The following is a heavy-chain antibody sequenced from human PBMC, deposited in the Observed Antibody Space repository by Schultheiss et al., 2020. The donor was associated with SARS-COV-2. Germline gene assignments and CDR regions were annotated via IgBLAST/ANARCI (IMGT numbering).Heavy chain of an antibody. CDR1: GYTFTSYA. Sequence: ASVKVSCKASGYTFTSYAMHWVRQAPGQGLEWMGWMNPNSGNTGYAQKFQGRVTMTRNTSISTAYMELRSLRSDDTAVYYCARAAIAAAGTLGYWGQGTLVTVSS. J-gene: IGHJ4*02. D-gene: IGHD6-13*01. V-gene: IGHV1-8*02. CDR2: MNPNSGNT. CDR3: ARAAIAAAGTLGY.